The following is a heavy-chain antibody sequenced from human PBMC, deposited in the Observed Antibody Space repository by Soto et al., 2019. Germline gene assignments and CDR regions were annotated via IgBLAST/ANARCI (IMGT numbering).Heavy chain of an antibody. Sequence: GASVKVSCKASGGTFSSYTISWVRQAPGQGLEWMGWINPNSGGTNYAQKFQGWVTMTRDTSISTAYMELSRLRSDDTAVYYCAREAVGSGSYYNRVYYGMDVWGQGTTVTVSS. CDR1: GGTFSSYT. D-gene: IGHD3-10*01. V-gene: IGHV1-2*04. CDR2: INPNSGGT. J-gene: IGHJ6*02. CDR3: AREAVGSGSYYNRVYYGMDV.